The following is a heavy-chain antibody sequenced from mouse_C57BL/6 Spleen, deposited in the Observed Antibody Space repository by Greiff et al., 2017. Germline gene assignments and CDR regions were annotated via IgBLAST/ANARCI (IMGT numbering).Heavy chain of an antibody. J-gene: IGHJ1*03. Sequence: DVQLQASCGGLVQPKGSLKLSCAASGFTFNTYAMHWVRQAPGKGLEWVARIRSKSSNYATYYADSVKDRFTISRDDSQSMLYLQMNNLKTEDTAMYYCVRAAGYWYFDVWGTGTTVTVSS. CDR3: VRAAGYWYFDV. CDR1: GFTFNTYA. V-gene: IGHV10-3*01. CDR2: IRSKSSNYAT.